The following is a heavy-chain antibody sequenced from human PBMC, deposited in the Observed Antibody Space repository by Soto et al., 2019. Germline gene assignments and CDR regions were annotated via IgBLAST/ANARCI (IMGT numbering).Heavy chain of an antibody. V-gene: IGHV5-10-1*01. CDR3: ARQGYCSSTSCHYYYYGMDV. D-gene: IGHD2-2*01. Sequence: PGESLKISCKGSGYSFTSYWISWVRQMPGKGLEWMGRIDPSDSYTNYSPSFQGHVTISADKSISTAYLQWSSLKASDTAMYYCARQGYCSSTSCHYYYYGMDVWGQGTTVTVS. CDR2: IDPSDSYT. J-gene: IGHJ6*02. CDR1: GYSFTSYW.